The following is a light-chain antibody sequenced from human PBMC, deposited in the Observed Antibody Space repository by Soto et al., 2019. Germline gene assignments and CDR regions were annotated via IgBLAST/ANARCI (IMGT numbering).Light chain of an antibody. CDR3: QQYVSSPFT. Sequence: EIVLTQSPGTLSLSPGETATLSCRASQNVGSAYLAWYQQKPGQAPSLLIYDVSSRATGIPDRFSGSGSGTDFTLTISRLEPEDCAVYYCQQYVSSPFTFGPGTKVDIK. J-gene: IGKJ3*01. CDR2: DVS. CDR1: QNVGSAY. V-gene: IGKV3-20*01.